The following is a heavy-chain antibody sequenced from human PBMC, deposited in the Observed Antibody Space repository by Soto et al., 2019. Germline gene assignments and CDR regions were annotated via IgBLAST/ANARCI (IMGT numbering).Heavy chain of an antibody. CDR3: AGGRIHDCGDCYCYYGMDV. CDR2: IYSGGST. J-gene: IGHJ6*02. V-gene: IGHV3-66*01. Sequence: GGSLRLSCAASGFTVSSNYMSWVRQAPGKGLEWVSVIYSGGSTYYPDSVKCRFTISRDNSKNTQYLQMNSLRSEDTAVYCCAGGRIHDCGDCYCYYGMDVWGQGTTVTVSS. CDR1: GFTVSSNY. D-gene: IGHD4-17*01.